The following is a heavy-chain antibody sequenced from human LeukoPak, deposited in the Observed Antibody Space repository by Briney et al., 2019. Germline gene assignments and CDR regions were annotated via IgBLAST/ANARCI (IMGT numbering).Heavy chain of an antibody. CDR2: ISAYNGNT. D-gene: IGHD1-26*01. V-gene: IGHV1-18*01. CDR3: ARVEGSFYYYYYYMDV. J-gene: IGHJ6*03. Sequence: ASVKVSCKASGGTFSSYAISWVRQAPGQGLEWMGWISAYNGNTNYAQKLQGRVTMTTDTSTSTAYMELRSLRSDDTAVYYCARVEGSFYYYYYYMDVWGKGTTVTISS. CDR1: GGTFSSYA.